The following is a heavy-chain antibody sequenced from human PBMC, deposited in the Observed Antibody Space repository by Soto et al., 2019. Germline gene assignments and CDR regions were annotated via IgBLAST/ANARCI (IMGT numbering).Heavy chain of an antibody. V-gene: IGHV1-18*01. CDR1: GYTFTSYG. CDR2: ISAYNGNT. CDR3: ARALPPTDY. Sequence: QVQLVQSGAEVKKPGASVKVSCRASGYTFTSYGISWVRQAPGQGLEWMGWISAYNGNTNYAQKLQCRVTMTTDTFTSTAYMEMRSLSCDDTAVYYCARALPPTDYWGEGTLVTVSS. J-gene: IGHJ4*02.